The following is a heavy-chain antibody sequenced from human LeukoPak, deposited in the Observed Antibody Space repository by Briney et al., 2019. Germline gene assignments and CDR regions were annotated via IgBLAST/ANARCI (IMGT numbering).Heavy chain of an antibody. Sequence: PGGSLRLSCAASGFTFSSYSMNWVRQAPGKGLEWVSYISSSSSTIYYADSVKGRFTISRDNSKNTLYLQMNSLRAEDTAVYYCASPTYSSSWYLDYWGQGTLVTVSS. V-gene: IGHV3-48*01. CDR2: ISSSSSTI. CDR1: GFTFSSYS. CDR3: ASPTYSSSWYLDY. D-gene: IGHD6-13*01. J-gene: IGHJ4*02.